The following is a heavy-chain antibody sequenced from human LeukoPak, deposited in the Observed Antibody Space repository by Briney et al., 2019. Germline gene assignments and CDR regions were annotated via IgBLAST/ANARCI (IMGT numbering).Heavy chain of an antibody. D-gene: IGHD2-15*01. CDR3: ARKPVVAFRAVTTKHFDY. CDR1: GGSFSGYY. Sequence: SETLSLTCAVYGGSFSGYYWSWIRQPPGKGLEWIGEINHSGSTNYNPSLKSRVTISVDTSKNQFSLKLSSVTAADTAVYYCARKPVVAFRAVTTKHFDYWGQGTLVTVSS. V-gene: IGHV4-34*01. J-gene: IGHJ4*02. CDR2: INHSGST.